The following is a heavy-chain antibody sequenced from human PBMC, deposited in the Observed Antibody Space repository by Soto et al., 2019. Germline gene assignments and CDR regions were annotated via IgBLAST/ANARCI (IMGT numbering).Heavy chain of an antibody. V-gene: IGHV1-69*02. CDR1: GGTFRSYS. CDR2: IIPILGVA. D-gene: IGHD5-12*01. CDR3: ARGEVATILASNWFDP. J-gene: IGHJ5*02. Sequence: QVQLVQSGAEVKKPGSSMKVSCRASGGTFRSYSISWVRQAPGQGLEWMGRIIPILGVASYAQKFQGRVTITADKSTSTAYLELNSLRSADTAVYYCARGEVATILASNWFDPWGQGTLVSVSS.